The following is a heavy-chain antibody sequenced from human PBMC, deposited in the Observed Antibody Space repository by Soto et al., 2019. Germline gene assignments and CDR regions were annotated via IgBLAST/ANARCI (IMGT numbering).Heavy chain of an antibody. J-gene: IGHJ6*03. V-gene: IGHV4-34*01. Sequence: SETLCLTCXVVGGSFSGYDWSWIRQPPGKGLEWIGEINHSGSTNYNPSLKSRVTISVDTSKNQFSLKLSSVTAADTAVYYCARVYYDFWSGPYYYYYYMDVWGKGTTVTVSS. CDR1: GGSFSGYD. CDR2: INHSGST. D-gene: IGHD3-3*01. CDR3: ARVYYDFWSGPYYYYYYMDV.